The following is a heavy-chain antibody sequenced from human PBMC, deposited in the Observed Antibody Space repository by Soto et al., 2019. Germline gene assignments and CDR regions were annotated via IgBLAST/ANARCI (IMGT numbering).Heavy chain of an antibody. CDR1: SGVISGDY. Sequence: SGTVSQTVTVGSGVISGDYWSWIRKPPGKGLEWIGYIYYSGSTNYIPSLKSRVTISVDTSKNQFSLKLSSVTAADTAVYYCARWRAAGDNWFDPWGHGTLVTVSS. CDR3: ARWRAAGDNWFDP. J-gene: IGHJ5*02. V-gene: IGHV4-59*01. CDR2: IYYSGST. D-gene: IGHD6-13*01.